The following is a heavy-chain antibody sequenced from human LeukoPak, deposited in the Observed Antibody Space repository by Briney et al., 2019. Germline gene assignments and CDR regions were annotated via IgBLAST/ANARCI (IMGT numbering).Heavy chain of an antibody. CDR1: GGSISSSNW. CDR3: ARDIQWLDP. J-gene: IGHJ5*02. Sequence: PSETLSLTCAVSGGSISSSNWWSWVRQPPGKGLEWIGEIYHSGSTNYNPSLKSRVSISVDASKNQFSLNLKSVTAADTAVYYCARDIQWLDPWGQGTLVTVSS. V-gene: IGHV4-4*02. CDR2: IYHSGST. D-gene: IGHD6-19*01.